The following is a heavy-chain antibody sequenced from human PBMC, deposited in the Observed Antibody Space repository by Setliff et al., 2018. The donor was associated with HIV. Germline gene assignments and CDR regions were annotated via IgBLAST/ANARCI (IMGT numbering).Heavy chain of an antibody. Sequence: PSETLSLTCSVSGGSIDNNKYYWTWIRQPPGKGLEWTGSIYHTGRTYYNRSLESRLTISIDTSKNQFSLKLTSVTAAVTAMYYCASRIYYYDESRVLREEGFVPWGQGTLVTVSS. CDR2: IYHTGRT. J-gene: IGHJ5*02. CDR3: ASRIYYYDESRVLREEGFVP. CDR1: GGSIDNNKYY. V-gene: IGHV4-39*01. D-gene: IGHD3-22*01.